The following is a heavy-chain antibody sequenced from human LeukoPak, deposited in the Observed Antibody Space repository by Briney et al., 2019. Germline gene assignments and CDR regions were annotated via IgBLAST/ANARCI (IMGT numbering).Heavy chain of an antibody. CDR1: GFTFSSYW. V-gene: IGHV3-7*01. J-gene: IGHJ4*02. CDR3: ARDLSGVTGHTYGRGIDY. Sequence: GGSLRLSCAASGFTFSSYWMSWVRQAPGKGLEWVANIKKDGSEKYYVDSVKGRFTISRDNAKTSLYLQMNSLRAEDTAVYYCARDLSGVTGHTYGRGIDYWGQGTLVPVS. CDR2: IKKDGSEK. D-gene: IGHD5-18*01.